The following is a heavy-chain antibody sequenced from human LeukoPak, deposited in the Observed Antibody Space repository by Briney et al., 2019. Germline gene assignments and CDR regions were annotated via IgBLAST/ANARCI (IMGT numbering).Heavy chain of an antibody. V-gene: IGHV1-46*01. CDR2: INPNGGST. CDR3: ARTLVAAPGTKGGP. CDR1: GYTFISYY. Sequence: GASVKVSCKASGYTFISYYMHWVRQAPGQGLEWMGIINPNGGSTTYAQKFQGRVTMTRDTSTSTVYMELSSLRSEDTAVYYCARTLVAAPGTKGGPWGQGTLVTVSS. D-gene: IGHD6-13*01. J-gene: IGHJ5*02.